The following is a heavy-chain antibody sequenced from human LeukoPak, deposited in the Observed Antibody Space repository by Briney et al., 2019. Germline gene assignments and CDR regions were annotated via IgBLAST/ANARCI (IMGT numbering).Heavy chain of an antibody. D-gene: IGHD6-19*01. CDR3: AREGEWLAYFDY. V-gene: IGHV4-4*07. Sequence: PSETLSLTCTVSGGSISSYSWSWIRQPAGKGLEWIGHIYTSGSTNYNPSLKSRVTMSVDTSKNQFSLKLSSVTAADTAAYYCAREGEWLAYFDYWGQGILVTVSS. CDR1: GGSISSYS. CDR2: IYTSGST. J-gene: IGHJ4*02.